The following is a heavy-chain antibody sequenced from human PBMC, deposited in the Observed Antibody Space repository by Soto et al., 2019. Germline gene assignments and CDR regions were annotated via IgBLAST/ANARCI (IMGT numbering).Heavy chain of an antibody. D-gene: IGHD3-22*01. J-gene: IGHJ4*02. CDR3: ARQPAYYDDSSGYYLDD. V-gene: IGHV4-39*01. CDR1: GGSISSSSYY. Sequence: SETLSLTCTVSGGSISSSSYYWGWIRQPPGKGLEWIGSIYYSGSTYYNPSLKSRVTISVDTSKNQFSLKLSSVTAADTAVYYCARQPAYYDDSSGYYLDDWGQGTLVTVSS. CDR2: IYYSGST.